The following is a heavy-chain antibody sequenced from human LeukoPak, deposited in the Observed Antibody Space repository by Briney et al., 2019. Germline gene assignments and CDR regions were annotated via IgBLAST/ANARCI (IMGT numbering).Heavy chain of an antibody. D-gene: IGHD3-10*01. J-gene: IGHJ4*02. CDR3: ARAGSYYGSGSLDY. CDR2: ISYDGSNK. V-gene: IGHV3-30-3*01. CDR1: GFTFSSYA. Sequence: GGSLRLSCAASGFTFSSYAMHWVRQAPGKGLEWVAVISYDGSNKYYADSVKGRFTISRDNSKNTLYLQMNSLRAEDTAVYYCARAGSYYGSGSLDYWGQGTLVTVSS.